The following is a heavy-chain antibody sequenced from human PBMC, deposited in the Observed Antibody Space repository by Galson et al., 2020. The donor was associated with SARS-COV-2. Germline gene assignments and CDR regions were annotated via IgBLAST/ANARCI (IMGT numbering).Heavy chain of an antibody. Sequence: QAGGSLRLSCAASGFTFSSYAMHWVRQAPGKGLEWVAVISYDGSNKYYADSVKGRFTISRDNSKDTLYLQMNSLGAEDTAVYYCAKKPTSMVTPIYTDYWGQGTLVTVSS. CDR3: AKKPTSMVTPIYTDY. J-gene: IGHJ4*02. CDR1: GFTFSSYA. D-gene: IGHD4-4*01. V-gene: IGHV3-30*04. CDR2: ISYDGSNK.